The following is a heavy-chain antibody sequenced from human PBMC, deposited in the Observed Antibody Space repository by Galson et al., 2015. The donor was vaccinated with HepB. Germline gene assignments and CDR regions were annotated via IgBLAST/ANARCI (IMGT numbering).Heavy chain of an antibody. D-gene: IGHD6-13*01. J-gene: IGHJ4*02. CDR3: ASMYSSSWYPFDY. CDR2: ISNSSSYI. V-gene: IGHV3-21*01. Sequence: SLRLSCAASGFTFSSYSMNWVRQAPGKGLEWVSSISNSSSYIYYADSVKGRFTISRDNAKNSLYLQMNSLRAEDTAVYYCASMYSSSWYPFDYWGQGTLVTVSS. CDR1: GFTFSSYS.